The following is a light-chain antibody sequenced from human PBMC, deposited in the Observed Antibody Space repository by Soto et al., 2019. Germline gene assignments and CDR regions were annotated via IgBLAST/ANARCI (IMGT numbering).Light chain of an antibody. Sequence: EVVRTQSPATLSVSPVDKFSLSVSANQTISNTLAWYQQKPGQAPRLLIYGASSRATGIPDRFSGSGSGTEFTLTISSLQSEDFAVYYCQQYNNWPRKFGQGNTGAIK. J-gene: IGKJ1*01. CDR1: QTISNT. CDR2: GAS. CDR3: QQYNNWPRK. V-gene: IGKV3D-15*01.